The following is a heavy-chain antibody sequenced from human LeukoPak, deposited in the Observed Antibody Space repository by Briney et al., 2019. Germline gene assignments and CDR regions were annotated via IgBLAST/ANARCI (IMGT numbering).Heavy chain of an antibody. CDR1: GFTFSSYG. Sequence: GGSLGLSCAASGFTFSSYGITWVRQAPGKGLEWVPTISATGGSTYYADSVKGRFTISRDNSKDTLYLQMNSLRAEDTAVYYCAKGGYSSGWRNYFDYWGQGTLVTVSS. CDR2: ISATGGST. D-gene: IGHD6-19*01. V-gene: IGHV3-23*01. CDR3: AKGGYSSGWRNYFDY. J-gene: IGHJ4*02.